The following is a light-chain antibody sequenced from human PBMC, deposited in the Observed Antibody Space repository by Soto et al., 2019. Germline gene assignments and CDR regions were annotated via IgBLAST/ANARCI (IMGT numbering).Light chain of an antibody. J-gene: IGKJ1*01. CDR2: GAS. Sequence: EIVLTQSPGTLSLSPGQRATLSCRASQSLSSSNLAWYQQKPGQAPRLLIYGASSRATGIPDRFSGSGSGTDFTLTISRLEPEDFAVYYCQQYGSSAWTFGQGTKVDIK. V-gene: IGKV3-20*01. CDR1: QSLSSSN. CDR3: QQYGSSAWT.